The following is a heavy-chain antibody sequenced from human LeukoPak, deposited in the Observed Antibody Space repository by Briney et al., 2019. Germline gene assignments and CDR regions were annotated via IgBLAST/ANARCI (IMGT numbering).Heavy chain of an antibody. D-gene: IGHD2-8*01. CDR1: GYTFTGYY. V-gene: IGHV1-2*02. J-gene: IGHJ4*02. CDR3: ARPRYCTNGVCYTRSFDY. Sequence: ASVKVSCKASGYTFTGYYMHWVRQAPGQGLEWMGWINPNSGGTNYAQKFQGRVTMTRDTSISTAYMELSSLRSEDTAVYYCARPRYCTNGVCYTRSFDYWGQGTLVTVSS. CDR2: INPNSGGT.